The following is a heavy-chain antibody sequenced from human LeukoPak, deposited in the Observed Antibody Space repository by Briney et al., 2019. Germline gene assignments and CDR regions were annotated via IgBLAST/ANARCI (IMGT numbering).Heavy chain of an antibody. V-gene: IGHV3-7*01. CDR3: TRLTTGDTTFVY. Sequence: LPGGSLRLSCVASGFTIGMYWMSWVRQAPGKGLEWLGNISPDGSDKDYVDSVKGRFIISRDNAENSLYLQMDSLRVEDTAVYHCTRLTTGDTTFVYWGQGVLVTVSS. D-gene: IGHD4-11*01. CDR1: GFTIGMYW. CDR2: ISPDGSDK. J-gene: IGHJ4*02.